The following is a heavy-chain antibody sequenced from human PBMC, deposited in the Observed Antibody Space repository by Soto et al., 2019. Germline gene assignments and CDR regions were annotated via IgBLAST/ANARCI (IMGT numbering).Heavy chain of an antibody. CDR3: AREIRLGYCSSTSCYTIGPQGWFDP. Sequence: VASVKVSCKASGYTFTGYYMHWVRQAPGQGLEWMGWINPNSGGTNYAQKFQGRVTMTRDTSISTAYMELSRLRSDDTAVYYCAREIRLGYCSSTSCYTIGPQGWFDPW. J-gene: IGHJ5*02. D-gene: IGHD2-2*02. CDR1: GYTFTGYY. V-gene: IGHV1-2*02. CDR2: INPNSGGT.